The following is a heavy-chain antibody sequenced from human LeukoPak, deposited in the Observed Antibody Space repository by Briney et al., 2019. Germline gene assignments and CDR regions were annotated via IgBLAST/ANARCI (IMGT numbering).Heavy chain of an antibody. J-gene: IGHJ4*02. CDR3: ASQSGSQGTFDY. Sequence: GGSLRLSCAASGFTFSSYAMSWVRQAPGKGLEWVSAISGSGGSTYYADSVKGRFTISRDNAKNSLYLQMNSLRAEDTAVYYCASQSGSQGTFDYWGQGTLVTVSS. CDR2: ISGSGGST. V-gene: IGHV3-23*01. CDR1: GFTFSSYA. D-gene: IGHD1-26*01.